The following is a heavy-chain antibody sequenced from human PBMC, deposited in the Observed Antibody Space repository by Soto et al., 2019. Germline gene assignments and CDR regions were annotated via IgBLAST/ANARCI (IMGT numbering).Heavy chain of an antibody. CDR2: IYSGGTT. Sequence: EVDVVESGGGLIQPGGSRRLSCAASGFTVSSRYMSWVRQAPGKGLEWGSVIYSGGTTYYADSVKGRFTISRDNSKNTVYLQMNSLRAEDTAVYYCARGSSSPYYSDQWGQGTLVTVSS. CDR3: ARGSSSPYYSDQ. CDR1: GFTVSSRY. V-gene: IGHV3-53*01. D-gene: IGHD6-6*01. J-gene: IGHJ4*02.